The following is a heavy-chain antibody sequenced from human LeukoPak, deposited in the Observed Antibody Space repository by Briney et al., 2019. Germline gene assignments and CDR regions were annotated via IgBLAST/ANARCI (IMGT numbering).Heavy chain of an antibody. J-gene: IGHJ4*02. CDR3: ARDLSGSYYFDC. V-gene: IGHV4-59*12. CDR1: GGSISSYY. Sequence: PSETLSLTCTVSGGSISSYYWSWIRQPPGKGLEWIGYIYYSGSTNYNPSLKSRVTISVDTSKNQFSLKLSSVTAADTAVYYCARDLSGSYYFDCWGQGTLVTVSS. CDR2: IYYSGST. D-gene: IGHD1-26*01.